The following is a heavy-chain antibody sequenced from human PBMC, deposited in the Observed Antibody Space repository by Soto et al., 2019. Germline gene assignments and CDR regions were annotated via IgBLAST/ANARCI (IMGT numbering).Heavy chain of an antibody. CDR1: GYTFTSYG. J-gene: IGHJ4*02. D-gene: IGHD3-3*01. CDR3: ARDQGYYDFWSGYYTGDY. V-gene: IGHV1-18*01. CDR2: ISAYKGNT. Sequence: QVQLVQSGAEVKKPGASVKVSCKASGYTFTSYGISWVRQAPGQGLEWMGWISAYKGNTNYAQKLQGRVTMTTDTSTSTAYMELRSLRSDDTAVYYCARDQGYYDFWSGYYTGDYWGQGTLVTVSS.